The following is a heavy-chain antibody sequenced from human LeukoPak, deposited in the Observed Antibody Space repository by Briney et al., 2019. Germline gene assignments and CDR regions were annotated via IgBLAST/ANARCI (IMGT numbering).Heavy chain of an antibody. V-gene: IGHV3-7*03. Sequence: LAGGSLRLSCAASGLYFRDHWMDWVRQAPGKGLEWVGHIKTDGSETYYLDSLKGRISISRDNTNNALYLQMNSLRVEDTAVYYCVKNDGWFHLAQWGQGTLVTVSS. CDR2: IKTDGSET. CDR3: VKNDGWFHLAQ. D-gene: IGHD6-19*01. CDR1: GLYFRDHW. J-gene: IGHJ4*02.